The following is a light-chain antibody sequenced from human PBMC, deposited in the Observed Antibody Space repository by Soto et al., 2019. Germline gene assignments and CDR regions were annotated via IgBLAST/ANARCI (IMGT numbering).Light chain of an antibody. CDR3: QQYGSSTLT. CDR1: QSVTRTY. V-gene: IGKV3-20*01. J-gene: IGKJ1*01. CDR2: GAS. Sequence: EIVLTQSPGTLSLSPGERAALSCRASQSVTRTYLAWYQQRPGQAPRLLIYGASSRATGIPDRFSGSGSGTDFSLTISRLEPEDFVVYYCQQYGSSTLTFGQGTKVEIK.